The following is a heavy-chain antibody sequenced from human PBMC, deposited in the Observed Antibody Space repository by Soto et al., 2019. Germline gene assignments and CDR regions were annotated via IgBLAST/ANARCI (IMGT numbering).Heavy chain of an antibody. Sequence: LRLSCAASGFTFSSYGMHWVRQAPGKGLEWVAVISYDGSNKYYADSVKGRFTTSRDNSKNTLYLQMNSLRAEDTAVYYCATLAPKYSGSPGDYWGQGTLVTVSS. V-gene: IGHV3-30*03. CDR3: ATLAPKYSGSPGDY. J-gene: IGHJ4*02. CDR1: GFTFSSYG. CDR2: ISYDGSNK. D-gene: IGHD1-26*01.